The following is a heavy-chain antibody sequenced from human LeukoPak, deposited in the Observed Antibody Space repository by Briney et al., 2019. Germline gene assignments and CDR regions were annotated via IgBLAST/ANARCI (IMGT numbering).Heavy chain of an antibody. V-gene: IGHV3-64*02. CDR1: GFTFSAYV. CDR3: ARVPAAY. Sequence: GGSLRLSCAASGFTFSAYVMHWVRQAPGKGLEYVSGISSNGANTYYVDSVKGRFTISRDNSKNTVYLQMNSLRAEDTAVYYCARVPAAYWGQGTLVTVSS. J-gene: IGHJ4*02. D-gene: IGHD6-25*01. CDR2: ISSNGANT.